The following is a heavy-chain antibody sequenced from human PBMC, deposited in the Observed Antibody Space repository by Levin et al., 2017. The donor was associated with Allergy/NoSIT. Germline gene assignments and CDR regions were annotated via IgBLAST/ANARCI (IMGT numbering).Heavy chain of an antibody. Sequence: GESLKISCAASGFTFSSYAMHWVRQAPGKGLEWVAVISYDGSNKYYADSVKGRFTISRDNSKNTLYLQMNSLRAEDTAVYYCARTRDGYNGVFDYWGQGTLVTVSS. CDR1: GFTFSSYA. CDR2: ISYDGSNK. V-gene: IGHV3-30-3*01. CDR3: ARTRDGYNGVFDY. D-gene: IGHD5-24*01. J-gene: IGHJ4*02.